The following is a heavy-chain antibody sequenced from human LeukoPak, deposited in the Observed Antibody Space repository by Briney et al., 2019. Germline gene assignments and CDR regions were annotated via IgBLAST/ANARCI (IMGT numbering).Heavy chain of an antibody. CDR2: ITASSTAI. J-gene: IGHJ4*02. V-gene: IGHV3-21*01. CDR3: ARTYYDILTGYNPYFGY. D-gene: IGHD3-9*01. Sequence: NPGGSLRLSCAASGFTFNTYTMNWVRQAPGKGLEWVSSITASSTAIYSADSVKGRFTISRDNAKNFLYLQMNSLRAEDTAVYYCARTYYDILTGYNPYFGYWGQGILVNVSS. CDR1: GFTFNTYT.